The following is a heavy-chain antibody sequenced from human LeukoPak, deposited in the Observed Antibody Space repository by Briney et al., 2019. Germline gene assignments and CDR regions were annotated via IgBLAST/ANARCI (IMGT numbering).Heavy chain of an antibody. V-gene: IGHV3-23*01. CDR3: AKDSLGYCSGGSXYSDX. D-gene: IGHD2-15*01. Sequence: GGSLRLSCAASGFTFSSYAMSWVRQAPGKGLEWVSAISGSGGSTYYADSVKGRFTISRDNSKNTLYLQMNSLRAEDTAVYYCAKDSLGYCSGGSXYSDXXGQGTLVTVSX. J-gene: IGHJ4*02. CDR1: GFTFSSYA. CDR2: ISGSGGST.